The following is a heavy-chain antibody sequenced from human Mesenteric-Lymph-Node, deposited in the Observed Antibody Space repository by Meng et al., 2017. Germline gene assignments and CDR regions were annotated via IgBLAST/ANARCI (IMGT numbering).Heavy chain of an antibody. Sequence: GGSLRLSCEGSGFSFSTSSMHWVRQAPGKGLEYVSAISSDGHRIYYGNSVKGRFTISRDNSKNTLYLQMDNLRIEDTAVYYCAKWTGKTYNDYWGQGTLVTGSS. CDR2: ISSDGHRI. D-gene: IGHD3/OR15-3a*01. CDR1: GFSFSTSS. CDR3: AKWTGKTYNDY. J-gene: IGHJ4*02. V-gene: IGHV3-64*01.